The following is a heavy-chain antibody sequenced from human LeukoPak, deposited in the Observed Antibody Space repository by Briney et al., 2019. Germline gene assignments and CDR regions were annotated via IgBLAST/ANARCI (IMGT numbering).Heavy chain of an antibody. J-gene: IGHJ4*02. D-gene: IGHD3-10*01. CDR2: ISGSGGST. CDR1: GFTFSSYA. CDR3: AKPGKDYCGSGSYYGY. V-gene: IGHV3-23*01. Sequence: GGSLRLSCAASGFTFSSYAMSWVRQAPGKGLEWVSAISGSGGSTYYADSVKGRFTISRDNSKNTLYLQMNSLTAEDTAVYYCAKPGKDYCGSGSYYGYWGQGTLVTVSS.